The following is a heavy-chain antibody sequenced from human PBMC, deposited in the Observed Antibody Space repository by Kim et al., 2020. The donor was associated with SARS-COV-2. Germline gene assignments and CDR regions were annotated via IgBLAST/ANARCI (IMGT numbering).Heavy chain of an antibody. Sequence: GGSLRLSCAASGFTFSSYEMNWVRQAPGKGLEWVSYISSSGSTIYYADSVKGRFTISRDNAKNSLYLQMNSLRAEDTAVYYCARGFSTYYAPLRPGGLDYWGQGTLVTVSS. V-gene: IGHV3-48*03. CDR2: ISSSGSTI. CDR1: GFTFSSYE. D-gene: IGHD3-3*01. J-gene: IGHJ4*02. CDR3: ARGFSTYYAPLRPGGLDY.